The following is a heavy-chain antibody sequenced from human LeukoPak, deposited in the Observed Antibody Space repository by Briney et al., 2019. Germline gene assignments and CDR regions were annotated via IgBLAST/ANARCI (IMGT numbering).Heavy chain of an antibody. CDR3: ARGGSYRGYMDV. J-gene: IGHJ6*03. CDR1: GGSISSYY. Sequence: KTSETLSLTCTVSGGSISSYYWNWIRQPPGKGLEWIGYFFTSGSTNYNPSLKSRVTISVDTSKNQFSLKLSSVTAADTAVYYCARGGSYRGYMDVWGKGTTVTVSS. D-gene: IGHD3-16*02. V-gene: IGHV4-4*09. CDR2: FFTSGST.